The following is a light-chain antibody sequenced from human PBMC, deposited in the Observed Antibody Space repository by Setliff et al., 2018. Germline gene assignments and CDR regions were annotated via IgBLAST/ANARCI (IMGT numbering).Light chain of an antibody. V-gene: IGLV1-40*01. CDR3: QSYGGSRGGEV. Sequence: QSVLTQPPSVSGAPGQTVTISCTNIAAGFGVHWYQQLPGTAPKLLIYTNNNRPSGVPDRFSGSRSGASASLAITGLQAENEAEYYCQSYGGSRGGEVFGTGTKVTVL. CDR2: TNN. CDR1: IAAGFG. J-gene: IGLJ1*01.